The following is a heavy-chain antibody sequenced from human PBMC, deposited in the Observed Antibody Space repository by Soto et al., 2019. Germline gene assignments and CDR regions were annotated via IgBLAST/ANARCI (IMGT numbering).Heavy chain of an antibody. CDR2: ISGSGGST. CDR3: AKDPVVDYYDSSGYH. Sequence: PGVSLRLSCAASGFTFSSYAMSWVCQDPGTGLEWVSAISGSGGSTYYADSVKGRFTISRDNSKNTLYLQMNSLRAEDTAVYYCAKDPVVDYYDSSGYHWGQGTLVTVSS. V-gene: IGHV3-23*01. CDR1: GFTFSSYA. D-gene: IGHD3-22*01. J-gene: IGHJ5*02.